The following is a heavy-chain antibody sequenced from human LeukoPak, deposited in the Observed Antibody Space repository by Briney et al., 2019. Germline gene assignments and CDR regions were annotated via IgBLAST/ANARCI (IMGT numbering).Heavy chain of an antibody. D-gene: IGHD6-13*01. CDR1: GGSISTYY. CDR2: IYYSGST. CDR3: ARAKWLGYSSSWSDSDYYFDY. J-gene: IGHJ4*02. Sequence: SETLSLTCTVSGGSISTYYWSWIRQPPGRGLEWMGYIYYSGSTNYNPSLKSRVTISVDTSKNQFSLKVSSVTAADTAVYYCARAKWLGYSSSWSDSDYYFDYWGQGTLVTVSS. V-gene: IGHV4-59*01.